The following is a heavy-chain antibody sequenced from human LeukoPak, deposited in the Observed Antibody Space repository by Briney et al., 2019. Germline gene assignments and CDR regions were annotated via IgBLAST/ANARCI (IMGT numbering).Heavy chain of an antibody. CDR3: ARPHDYGDPDAFDI. J-gene: IGHJ3*02. D-gene: IGHD4-17*01. V-gene: IGHV4-59*12. Sequence: SETLSPTCTVSGGSISSYYWSWIRQPPGKGLEWIGYIYYSGSTNYNPSLKSRVTISVDTSKNQFSLKLSSVTAADTAVYYCARPHDYGDPDAFDIWGQGTMVTVSS. CDR2: IYYSGST. CDR1: GGSISSYY.